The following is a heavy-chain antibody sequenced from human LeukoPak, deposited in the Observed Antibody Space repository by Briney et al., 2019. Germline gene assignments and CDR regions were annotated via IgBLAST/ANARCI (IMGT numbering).Heavy chain of an antibody. CDR1: GFTFSTYE. CDR3: AKGNEQWLADY. Sequence: PGGSLRLSCAASGFTFSTYEMNWVRQAPGKGLEWVSYISGSGSTIYYAASVKGRFTISRDNAKNSLYLQMNSLRAEDTAVYYCAKGNEQWLADYWGQGTLVTVSS. V-gene: IGHV3-48*03. D-gene: IGHD6-19*01. J-gene: IGHJ4*02. CDR2: ISGSGSTI.